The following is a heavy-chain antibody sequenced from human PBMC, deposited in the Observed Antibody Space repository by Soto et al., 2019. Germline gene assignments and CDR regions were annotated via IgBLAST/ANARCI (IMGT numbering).Heavy chain of an antibody. Sequence: GGSLRLSCAASGFTFSSYAMSWVRQAPGKGLEWVSAISGSGGSTYYADSVKGRFTISRDNSKNTLYLQINSLTAEDTAVYYCLGIAVAGSYSYYGMDVWGQGTTVTVSS. J-gene: IGHJ6*02. D-gene: IGHD6-19*01. V-gene: IGHV3-23*01. CDR1: GFTFSSYA. CDR2: ISGSGGST. CDR3: LGIAVAGSYSYYGMDV.